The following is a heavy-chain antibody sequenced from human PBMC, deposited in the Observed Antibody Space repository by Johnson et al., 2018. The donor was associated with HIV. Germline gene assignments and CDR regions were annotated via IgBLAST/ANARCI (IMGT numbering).Heavy chain of an antibody. CDR3: ARDLVVGDHSTPLTHAFDI. D-gene: IGHD1-26*01. V-gene: IGHV3-30*03. Sequence: QVQLVESGGGVVQPGRSLRLSCVASGFTFSSYGLHRVRQAPGKGLEWVAVISYDGSNKYYADSVKGRITISRDNSKNTLYLQMNSLRAEDTAVYYCARDLVVGDHSTPLTHAFDIWGQGTMVTVSS. CDR2: ISYDGSNK. J-gene: IGHJ3*02. CDR1: GFTFSSYG.